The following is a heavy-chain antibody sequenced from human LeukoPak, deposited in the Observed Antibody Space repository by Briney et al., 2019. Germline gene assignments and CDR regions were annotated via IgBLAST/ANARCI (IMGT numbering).Heavy chain of an antibody. D-gene: IGHD6-13*01. V-gene: IGHV3-33*06. Sequence: PGRSLRLSCAASGFTFSNYGMHWVRQVPGKGLEWVAAIWFDGIKKYYADSVKGRFTISRDNSKNTLFLRMNSLRADDTAVYFCAKDQKSIAATGYDYWGQGTLVTVSS. CDR2: IWFDGIKK. CDR3: AKDQKSIAATGYDY. J-gene: IGHJ4*02. CDR1: GFTFSNYG.